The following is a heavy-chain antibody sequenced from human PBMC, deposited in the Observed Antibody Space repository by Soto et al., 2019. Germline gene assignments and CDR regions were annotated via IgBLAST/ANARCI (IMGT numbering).Heavy chain of an antibody. V-gene: IGHV3-33*01. CDR3: ARVRIAAPYYYYYYGMDV. Sequence: GGSLRLSCAASGFTFSSYGMHWVRQAPGKGLEWVAVIWYDGSNKYCADSVKGRFTISRDNSKNTLYLQMNSLRAEDTAVYYCARVRIAAPYYYYYYGMDVWGQGTTVTVSS. CDR1: GFTFSSYG. J-gene: IGHJ6*02. D-gene: IGHD6-13*01. CDR2: IWYDGSNK.